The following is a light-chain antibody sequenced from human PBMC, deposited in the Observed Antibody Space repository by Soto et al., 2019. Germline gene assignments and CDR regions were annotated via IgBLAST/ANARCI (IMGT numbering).Light chain of an antibody. CDR3: SSYTTSSTLL. Sequence: QSALTQPASVSGSPGQSITISCTGTGSDVGGYNFVSWYQQHPGKAPKLMVYDVTKRPSGVSNRFSGSKSGNTASLTISALQAEDEADYYCSSYTTSSTLLFGAGTKLTVL. CDR2: DVT. V-gene: IGLV2-14*03. CDR1: GSDVGGYNF. J-gene: IGLJ2*01.